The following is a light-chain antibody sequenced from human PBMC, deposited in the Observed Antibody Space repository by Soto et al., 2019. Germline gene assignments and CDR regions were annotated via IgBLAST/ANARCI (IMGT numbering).Light chain of an antibody. CDR3: QESYNTLTFT. Sequence: DIPMTQSPSSLSASVGDRVTITCRASQSISNYLNWYQQKPGKAPKLLIFAASNLQSGVPSRFSGSGSGTDFTLTISSLQPEDFATYYCQESYNTLTFTLGPGTKVDIK. V-gene: IGKV1-39*01. CDR1: QSISNY. J-gene: IGKJ3*01. CDR2: AAS.